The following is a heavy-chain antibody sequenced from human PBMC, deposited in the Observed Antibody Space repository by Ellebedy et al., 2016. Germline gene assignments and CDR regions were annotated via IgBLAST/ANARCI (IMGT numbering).Heavy chain of an antibody. CDR2: ISGGGDDT. Sequence: GGSLRLXCVASGFTFGNFFMTWIRQAPGKGLEWVATISGGGDDTFFADSVKGRFTISRDNSKNTLYLEMNYLRVEDTALYYCRQGHYFDQWGQGALVTVSS. V-gene: IGHV3-23*01. CDR3: RQGHYFDQ. CDR1: GFTFGNFF. J-gene: IGHJ4*02.